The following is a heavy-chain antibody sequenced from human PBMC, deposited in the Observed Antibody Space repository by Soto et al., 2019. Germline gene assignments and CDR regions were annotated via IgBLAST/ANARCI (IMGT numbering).Heavy chain of an antibody. CDR3: ARDRLSPSSPIPPDAFDI. V-gene: IGHV3-7*01. CDR1: GFTFSSYW. Sequence: GGSLRLSCAASGFTFSSYWMSWVRQAPGKGLEWVANIKKDGSEKYYVDSVKGRFTISRDNAKNSLYLQMNSLRAEDTAVYYCARDRLSPSSPIPPDAFDIWGQGTMVTVSS. J-gene: IGHJ3*02. D-gene: IGHD2-2*01. CDR2: IKKDGSEK.